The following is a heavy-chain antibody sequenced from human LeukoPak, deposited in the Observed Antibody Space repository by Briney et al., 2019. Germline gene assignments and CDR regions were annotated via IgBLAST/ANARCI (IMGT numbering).Heavy chain of an antibody. D-gene: IGHD7-27*01. CDR3: ARRRTGDRGEYYFDY. CDR1: GYTFTSYD. CDR2: IIPIFGTA. Sequence: SVKVSCKASGYTFTSYDINWVRQAPGQGLEWMGGIIPIFGTANYAQRFQGRVTITADESTSTAYMELSSLRSEDTAVYYCARRRTGDRGEYYFDYWGQGTLVTVSS. J-gene: IGHJ4*02. V-gene: IGHV1-69*13.